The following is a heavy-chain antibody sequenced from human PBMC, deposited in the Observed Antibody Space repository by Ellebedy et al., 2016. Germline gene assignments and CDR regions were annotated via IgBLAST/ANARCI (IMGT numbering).Heavy chain of an antibody. V-gene: IGHV3-48*04. Sequence: GESLKISXAASGFTFSSYSMNWARQAPGKGLEWISYISSSSNTIYYADSVKGRFTISRDNAKNSLFLQMNSLRAEDTAVYYCARGASGWSLGYWGQGTLVTVSS. J-gene: IGHJ4*02. CDR3: ARGASGWSLGY. CDR2: ISSSSNTI. CDR1: GFTFSSYS. D-gene: IGHD6-19*01.